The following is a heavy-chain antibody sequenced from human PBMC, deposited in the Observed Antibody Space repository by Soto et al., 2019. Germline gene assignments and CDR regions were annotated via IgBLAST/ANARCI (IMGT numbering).Heavy chain of an antibody. V-gene: IGHV1-69*01. CDR1: GGTFSSYA. Sequence: QVQLVQSGAEVKKPGSSVKVSCKASGGTFSSYAISWVRQAPGQGLEWVGGIIPIFGTANYAQKFQGRVTITADESTSTAYMELSSLRSEDTAVYYCARALTIFGVVMPLSGMDVWGQGTTVTVSS. CDR2: IIPIFGTA. D-gene: IGHD3-3*01. J-gene: IGHJ6*02. CDR3: ARALTIFGVVMPLSGMDV.